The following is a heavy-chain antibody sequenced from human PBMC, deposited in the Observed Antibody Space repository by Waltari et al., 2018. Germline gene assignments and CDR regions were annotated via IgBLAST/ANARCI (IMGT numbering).Heavy chain of an antibody. CDR3: AGHPRDGYIYYFDY. J-gene: IGHJ4*02. CDR1: GGSISSYY. CDR2: IYYSGST. Sequence: QVQLQESGPGLVKPSETLSLTCTVSGGSISSYYWSWIRQPPGKGLEWIGYIYYSGSTNYNPSLKSRVTISVDTSKNQFSLKLSSVTAADTAVYYCAGHPRDGYIYYFDYWGQGTLVTVSS. V-gene: IGHV4-59*01. D-gene: IGHD5-12*01.